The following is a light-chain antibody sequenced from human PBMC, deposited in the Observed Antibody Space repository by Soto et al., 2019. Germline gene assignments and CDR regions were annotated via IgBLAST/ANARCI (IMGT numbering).Light chain of an antibody. CDR3: QQYDSSFT. CDR1: QHVTTTY. CDR2: GAS. J-gene: IGKJ4*01. Sequence: IVLTQSPATLSLSPGERATLSCTASQHVTTTYIAWYQQKFGQAPRLLIYGASTRATGTPDRFTGGGFGTHFTLTLSRVEPQDFPVYYCQQYDSSFTFGGGTKVEMK. V-gene: IGKV3-20*01.